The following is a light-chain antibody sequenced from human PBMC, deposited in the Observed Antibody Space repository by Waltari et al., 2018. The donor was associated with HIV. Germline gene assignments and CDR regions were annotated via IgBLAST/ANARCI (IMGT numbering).Light chain of an antibody. V-gene: IGLV7-46*01. Sequence: VVTQEPSLTVSPGDTVTLSCASFSGGVARSHFPYWFQLKPGQPPRTLIYDSEKRHPLTSGRFSGSRAGGRAILTLSGALPEDEAEYFCLLSYGGVRVFGGGTNLTV. J-gene: IGLJ2*01. CDR1: SGGVARSHF. CDR2: DSE. CDR3: LLSYGGVRV.